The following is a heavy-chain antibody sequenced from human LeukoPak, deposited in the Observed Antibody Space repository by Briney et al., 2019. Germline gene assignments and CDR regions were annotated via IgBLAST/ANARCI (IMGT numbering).Heavy chain of an antibody. CDR2: IYYSGST. V-gene: IGHV4-31*03. Sequence: PSETLSLTCTVSGRSISRGGYYWSWIRQHPGKGLEWIGYIYYSGSTYYNPSLKSRVTISVDTSKNQFSLKLTSVTAADTAVYYCARRYGEDEYFDYWGQGTLVTVSS. CDR1: GRSISRGGYY. CDR3: ARRYGEDEYFDY. J-gene: IGHJ4*02. D-gene: IGHD4-17*01.